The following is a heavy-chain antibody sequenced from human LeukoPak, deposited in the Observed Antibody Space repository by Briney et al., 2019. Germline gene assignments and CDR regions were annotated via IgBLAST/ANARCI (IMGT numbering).Heavy chain of an antibody. Sequence: GGSLRLSCTVSGFTVSSNSMSWVRQAPGKGLEWVSFIYSAGSTHYSDSVKGRFTISIDNSKNILYLQMNSLRAEDTAVYYCARRAGAYTHPYDYWGQGTLVTVSS. CDR3: ARRAGAYTHPYDY. J-gene: IGHJ4*02. CDR2: IYSAGST. CDR1: GFTVSSNS. D-gene: IGHD3-16*01. V-gene: IGHV3-53*01.